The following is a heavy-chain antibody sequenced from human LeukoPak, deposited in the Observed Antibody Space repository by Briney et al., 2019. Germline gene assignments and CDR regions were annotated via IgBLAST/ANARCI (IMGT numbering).Heavy chain of an antibody. CDR2: IYNTGTA. V-gene: IGHV4-4*07. D-gene: IGHD6-13*01. CDR3: ARRQLVWRYFQH. J-gene: IGHJ1*01. CDR1: GGAISSYY. Sequence: SETLSLTCTVSGGAISSYYWSWIRQPAGKGLEWIGRIYNTGTANYNPSLKSRVTISVDTSKNQFSLKLSSVTAADTAVYYCARRQLVWRYFQHWGQGTLVTVSS.